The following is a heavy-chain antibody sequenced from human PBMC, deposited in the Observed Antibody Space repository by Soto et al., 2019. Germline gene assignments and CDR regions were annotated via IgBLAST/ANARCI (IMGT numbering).Heavy chain of an antibody. Sequence: WASVKVSCKASGYTFTSYGISWVRQAPGQGLEWMGWISAYNGNTNYAQKLQGRVTMTTDTSTSTAYMELRSLRSDDTAVYYCARGLIAVAGTSSFDYWGQGTLVTVSS. CDR1: GYTFTSYG. CDR3: ARGLIAVAGTSSFDY. D-gene: IGHD6-19*01. V-gene: IGHV1-18*01. CDR2: ISAYNGNT. J-gene: IGHJ4*02.